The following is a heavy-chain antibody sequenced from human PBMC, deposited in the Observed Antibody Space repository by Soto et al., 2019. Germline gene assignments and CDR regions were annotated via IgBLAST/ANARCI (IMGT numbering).Heavy chain of an antibody. CDR3: SQDQRPRLPHDEGYDS. V-gene: IGHV3-23*01. D-gene: IGHD3-16*01. CDR1: GFPFSAYG. CDR2: ISGNSDTS. J-gene: IGHJ5*02. Sequence: EVQLLESGGHLVQPGGSLRLSCEGTGFPFSAYGMSWVRQAPGKGLEWVSSISGNSDTSYYADSVKDRFTISIDNSGNTLYLHMNNLRPHDTAVYYCSQDQRPRLPHDEGYDSWGQGTLVTFSS.